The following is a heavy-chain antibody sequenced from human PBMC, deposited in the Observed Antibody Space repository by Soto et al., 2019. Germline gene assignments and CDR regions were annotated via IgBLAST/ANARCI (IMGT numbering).Heavy chain of an antibody. CDR2: INHVGGT. J-gene: IGHJ5*02. CDR1: GGFLSESY. Sequence: LSFTCAVYGGFLSESYWTWIRQPPGKGLEWIGEINHVGGTNYNPSLKSRVTMSVDTSQNQFSLRLISVTAADTAMYFCVRIRYQLPSSVLWPDPWGQGTPVTVSS. CDR3: VRIRYQLPSSVLWPDP. D-gene: IGHD3-16*01. V-gene: IGHV4-34*01.